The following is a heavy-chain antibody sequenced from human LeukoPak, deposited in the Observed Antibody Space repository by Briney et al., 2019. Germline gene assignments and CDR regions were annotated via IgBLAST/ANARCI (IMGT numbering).Heavy chain of an antibody. D-gene: IGHD6-13*01. CDR2: IIPFIGGS. Sequence: ASVKVSCKFSEGTFSTYAISWVRQAPGQGLEWMGRIIPFIGGSNYAQRFQGRVTITADESTSTACMELSSLRSEDTAVYYCARSSKGKSDIRAAGAFDSWGQGSLVTVSS. J-gene: IGHJ4*02. CDR1: EGTFSTYA. V-gene: IGHV1-69*01. CDR3: ARSSKGKSDIRAAGAFDS.